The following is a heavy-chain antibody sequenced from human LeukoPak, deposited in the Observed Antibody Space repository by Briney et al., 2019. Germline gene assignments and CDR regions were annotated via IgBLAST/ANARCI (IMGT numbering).Heavy chain of an antibody. J-gene: IGHJ4*02. V-gene: IGHV1-69*13. D-gene: IGHD2-2*01. CDR3: ARDRGWLGYCSSTSCQYYFDY. CDR1: GGTFSSYA. CDR2: IIPIFGTA. Sequence: SVKVSCKASGGTFSSYAISWVRQAPGQGLEWMGGIIPIFGTANYAQKFQGRVTITADESTSTAYMELSSLRSEDTAVYYCARDRGWLGYCSSTSCQYYFDYWGQGTLVTVSS.